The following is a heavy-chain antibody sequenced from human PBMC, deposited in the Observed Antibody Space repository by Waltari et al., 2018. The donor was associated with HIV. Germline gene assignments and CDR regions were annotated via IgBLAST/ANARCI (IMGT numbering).Heavy chain of an antibody. CDR2: IKTKGDGGAT. CDR1: GFTLNSVW. J-gene: IGHJ4*02. Sequence: EVQLVESGGDLLKPGGCLRLSCAASGFTLNSVWMSWVRQAPGKGLEWVGRIKTKGDGGATDYAADVKGRFTISRDDSKNTVYLQMNSLKIEDTAVYYCTSEEDYGSGSHFDYWGQGTLVTVSS. D-gene: IGHD3-10*01. V-gene: IGHV3-15*01. CDR3: TSEEDYGSGSHFDY.